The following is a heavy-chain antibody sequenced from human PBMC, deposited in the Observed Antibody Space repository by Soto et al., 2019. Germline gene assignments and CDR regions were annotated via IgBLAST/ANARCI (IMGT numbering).Heavy chain of an antibody. J-gene: IGHJ4*02. Sequence: QVQLVQSGAEVKKPGSSAKVSCKASGGTFSSYAISWVRQAPGQGVECVGGIIPIFGTANYAQKFQGRVTINADESTSTAYLELSSLRSEDTAVYCCARDWSDPRESSSSVWGQGTLVTVSS. V-gene: IGHV1-69*01. CDR3: ARDWSDPRESSSSV. CDR2: IIPIFGTA. CDR1: GGTFSSYA. D-gene: IGHD6-6*01.